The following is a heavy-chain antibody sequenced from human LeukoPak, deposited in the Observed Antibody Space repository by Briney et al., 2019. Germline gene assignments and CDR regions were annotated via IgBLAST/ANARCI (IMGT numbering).Heavy chain of an antibody. D-gene: IGHD1-26*01. CDR2: IYSGGST. V-gene: IGHV3-53*01. CDR1: GFTVSSNY. J-gene: IGHJ4*02. CDR3: AKDLGGSYYVY. Sequence: GGSLRLSCAASGFTVSSNYMSWVRQAPGKGLEWVSVIYSGGSTYYADSVKGRFTISRDNSKNTLYLQMNSLRAEDTAVYYCAKDLGGSYYVYWGQGTLVTVSS.